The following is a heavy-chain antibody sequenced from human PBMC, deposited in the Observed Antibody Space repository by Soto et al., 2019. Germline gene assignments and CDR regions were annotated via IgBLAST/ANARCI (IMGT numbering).Heavy chain of an antibody. CDR2: MNPNSGNT. D-gene: IGHD3-10*01. CDR3: ARERGVHYGSGSNDAFDI. CDR1: GYTFTSYD. Sequence: QVQLVQSGAEVKKPGASVKVSCKASGYTFTSYDINWVRQATGQGLEWMGWMNPNSGNTGYAQKFQGRVTMTRNTSISTAYMELSSLRSEDTAVYYCARERGVHYGSGSNDAFDIWGQGTMVTVSS. J-gene: IGHJ3*02. V-gene: IGHV1-8*01.